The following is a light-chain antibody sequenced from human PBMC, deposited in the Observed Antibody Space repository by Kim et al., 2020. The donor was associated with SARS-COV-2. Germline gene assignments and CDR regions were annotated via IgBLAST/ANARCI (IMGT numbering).Light chain of an antibody. Sequence: DIQMTQSPSSLSASVGDRVTVTCRASQPIAKDLAWYQQKPGKAPILLIYAASALHTGVPSRFSGSGSETEFTLTISSLQPDDVATYFCQNYNVAPYTFGQGTKLAI. V-gene: IGKV1-27*01. CDR1: QPIAKD. CDR3: QNYNVAPYT. CDR2: AAS. J-gene: IGKJ2*01.